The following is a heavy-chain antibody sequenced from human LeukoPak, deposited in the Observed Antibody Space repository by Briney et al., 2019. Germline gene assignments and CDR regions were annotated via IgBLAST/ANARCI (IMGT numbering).Heavy chain of an antibody. CDR2: IYHSGST. V-gene: IGHV4-38-2*02. J-gene: IGHJ6*03. D-gene: IGHD6-25*01. Sequence: PSETLSLTCTVSGYSISSGYYWGWIRQPPGKGLEWIGGIYHSGSTYYNPSLKSRVTISVDTSKNQFSLKLSSVTAADTAVYYCARLRLANYYYYYMDVWGKGTTVTVSS. CDR1: GYSISSGYY. CDR3: ARLRLANYYYYYMDV.